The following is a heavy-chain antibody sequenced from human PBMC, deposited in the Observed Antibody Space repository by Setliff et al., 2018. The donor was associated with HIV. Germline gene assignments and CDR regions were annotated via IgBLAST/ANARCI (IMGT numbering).Heavy chain of an antibody. D-gene: IGHD3-16*01. CDR1: GYSISSSHW. V-gene: IGHV4-28*06. CDR2: IYYSGST. Sequence: SETLSLTCAVSGYSISSSHWWGWIRQPPGKGLEWIGYIYYSGSTNYNQSLKSRATMSVDTSNNRFSLKLSSVTALDTAVYYCAKTVVGDSYALPNDGFDIWGQGTMVT. CDR3: AKTVVGDSYALPNDGFDI. J-gene: IGHJ3*02.